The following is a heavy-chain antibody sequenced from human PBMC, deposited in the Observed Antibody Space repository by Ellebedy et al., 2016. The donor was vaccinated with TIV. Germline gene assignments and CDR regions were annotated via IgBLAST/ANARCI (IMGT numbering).Heavy chain of an antibody. D-gene: IGHD3-9*01. J-gene: IGHJ4*02. CDR1: GFTFSDAW. CDR2: IKSKTDGGTI. V-gene: IGHV3-15*01. CDR3: TTALTVDISTGTYDY. Sequence: PGGSLRLSCAASGFTFSDAWMNWVRQAPGKGLEWVGRIKSKTDGGTIDYAAPVKGRFTISRDDSKTTLYLQMNSLKTEDTAVYFCTTALTVDISTGTYDYWGQGTLVTVSS.